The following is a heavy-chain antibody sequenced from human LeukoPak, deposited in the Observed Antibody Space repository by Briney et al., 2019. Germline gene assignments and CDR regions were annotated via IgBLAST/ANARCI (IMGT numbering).Heavy chain of an antibody. CDR2: IYTSGST. CDR1: GGSISSYY. Sequence: SETLSLTCTVSGGSISSYYWSWIRQPPGKGLEWIGYIYTSGSTNYNPSLKSRVTISVDTSKNQFPLKLSSVTAADTAVYYCAKATGRWLRPDDAFDIWGQGTMVTVSS. D-gene: IGHD5-12*01. CDR3: AKATGRWLRPDDAFDI. J-gene: IGHJ3*02. V-gene: IGHV4-4*09.